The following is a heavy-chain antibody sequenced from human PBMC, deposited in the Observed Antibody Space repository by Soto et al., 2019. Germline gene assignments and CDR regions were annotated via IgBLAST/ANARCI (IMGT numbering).Heavy chain of an antibody. Sequence: GESLKISCKGSGYSFTSYWISWVRQMPGKGLEWMGRIDPSDSYTNYSPSFQGHVTISADKSLSTAYLQWSSLKASDTAMYYCARHFSWPVQQGMEVWSEATTVTGSS. CDR2: IDPSDSYT. J-gene: IGHJ6*02. CDR3: ARHFSWPVQQGMEV. V-gene: IGHV5-10-1*01. D-gene: IGHD3-3*02. CDR1: GYSFTSYW.